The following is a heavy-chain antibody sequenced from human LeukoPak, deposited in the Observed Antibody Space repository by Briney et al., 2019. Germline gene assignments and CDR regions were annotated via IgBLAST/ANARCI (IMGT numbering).Heavy chain of an antibody. CDR2: ISSSSSYI. Sequence: GGSLRLSCAASGFTFSSYSMNWVRQAPGKGLEWVSSISSSSSYIYYADSVKGRFTISRDNAKNSLYLQMNSLRAEDTAVYYCAKLKTLSSWLLFDYWGQGTLVTVSS. V-gene: IGHV3-21*04. CDR1: GFTFSSYS. CDR3: AKLKTLSSWLLFDY. J-gene: IGHJ4*02. D-gene: IGHD2-15*01.